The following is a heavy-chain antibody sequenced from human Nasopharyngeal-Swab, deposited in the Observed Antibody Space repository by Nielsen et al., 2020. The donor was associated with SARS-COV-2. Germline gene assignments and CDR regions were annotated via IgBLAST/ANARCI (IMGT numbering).Heavy chain of an antibody. CDR3: ARDLGRGITVAGLLVA. D-gene: IGHD6-19*01. Sequence: SVKVSCKASGYTFTDNYIHWVRQAPGQEPEWMGWVNPKNGGPIYAQKFEGRVTMTRHTSITTAYMELSSLRSDDTAVYYCARDLGRGITVAGLLVAWGQGTLVTVYS. CDR1: GYTFTDNY. V-gene: IGHV1-2*02. J-gene: IGHJ5*02. CDR2: VNPKNGGP.